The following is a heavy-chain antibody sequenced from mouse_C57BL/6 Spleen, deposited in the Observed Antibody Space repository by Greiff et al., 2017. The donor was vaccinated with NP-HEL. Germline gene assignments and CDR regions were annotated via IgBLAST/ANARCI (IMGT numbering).Heavy chain of an antibody. V-gene: IGHV3-6*01. CDR3: ARDVGPYPH. CDR1: GYSITSGYY. J-gene: IGHJ3*01. CDR2: ISYDGSN. Sequence: EVKLVESGPGLVKPSQSLSLTCSVTGYSITSGYYWNWIRQFPGNKLEWMGYISYDGSNNYNPSLKNRISITRDTSKNQFFLKLNSVTTEDTATYYCARDVGPYPHWGQGTLVTVSA.